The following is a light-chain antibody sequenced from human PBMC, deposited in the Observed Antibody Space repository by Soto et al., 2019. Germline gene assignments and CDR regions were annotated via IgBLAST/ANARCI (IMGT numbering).Light chain of an antibody. V-gene: IGKV3-20*01. CDR2: GAS. CDR1: QSVSSSY. J-gene: IGKJ2*01. Sequence: EIVLTQSPGTLSLSPGERATLSCRASQSVSSSYLAWYQQKPGQAPRLLIYGASSRATGNPDRFSGSGSGTDFTLTISRLEPEDLAVDYCQQYGSSPNTFGQGTKLEIK. CDR3: QQYGSSPNT.